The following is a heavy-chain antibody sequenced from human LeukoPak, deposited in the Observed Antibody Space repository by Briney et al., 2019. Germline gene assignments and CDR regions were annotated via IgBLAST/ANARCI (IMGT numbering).Heavy chain of an antibody. V-gene: IGHV4-34*01. CDR3: ARGSMVRGVIDY. CDR2: INHSGST. D-gene: IGHD3-10*01. J-gene: IGHJ4*02. Sequence: SETLSLTCAVYGGSFSGYYWSWIRQPPGKGLEWIGEINHSGSTNYNPSLKSRVTISVDTSKNQFSLKLSSVTAADTAVYYCARGSMVRGVIDYWGQGTLVTVSS. CDR1: GGSFSGYY.